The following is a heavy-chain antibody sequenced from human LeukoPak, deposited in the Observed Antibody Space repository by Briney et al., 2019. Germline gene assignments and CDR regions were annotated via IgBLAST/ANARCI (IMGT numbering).Heavy chain of an antibody. D-gene: IGHD2-21*01. CDR3: VRHINY. CDR2: INQDGSQT. CDR1: GLTFTNSW. J-gene: IGHJ4*02. V-gene: IGHV3-7*05. Sequence: GGSLRLSCAASGLTFTNSWMSWVRQSAGKGLEWVANINQDGSQTDYLDSVKGRFTVSRDNARNSLYLQMNSLRAEDTAVYYCVRHINYWGQGTLVTVSS.